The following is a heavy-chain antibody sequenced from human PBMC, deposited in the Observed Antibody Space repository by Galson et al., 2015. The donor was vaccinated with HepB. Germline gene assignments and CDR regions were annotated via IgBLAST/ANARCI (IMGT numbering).Heavy chain of an antibody. V-gene: IGHV5-10-1*01. CDR3: VRLEGGWY. J-gene: IGHJ4*02. CDR1: GYSFTNYW. CDR2: IDPSDSYT. D-gene: IGHD1-26*01. Sequence: QSGAEVKKPGESLRISCKGSGYSFTNYWITWVRQMPGKGLEWMGNIDPSDSYTNYNPSFHGHVTISADNSITTAYLQWSSLKASDTAMYYCVRLEGGWYWGQGTLVTVSS.